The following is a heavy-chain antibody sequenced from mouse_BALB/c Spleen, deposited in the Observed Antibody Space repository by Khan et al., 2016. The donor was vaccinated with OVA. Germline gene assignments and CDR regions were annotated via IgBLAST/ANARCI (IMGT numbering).Heavy chain of an antibody. CDR3: ARNPFAY. J-gene: IGHJ3*01. CDR2: IDPYDSET. V-gene: IGHV1-52*01. Sequence: VQLQQSGTELVRPGTSVKLSCKASGYTFTSYWMNWIKQRPEQGLEWIGRIDPYDSETHYNQKFKDKATLTVDKSSNTAYMQLTSLTSEDSAVYYCARNPFAYWGQGNLVTVSA. CDR1: GYTFTSYW.